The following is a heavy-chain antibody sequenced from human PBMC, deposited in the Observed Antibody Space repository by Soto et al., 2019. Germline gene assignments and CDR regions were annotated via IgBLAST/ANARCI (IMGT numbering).Heavy chain of an antibody. CDR1: GYTFTSHG. Sequence: QVQLLQSGAEVKKPGASVKVSCKASGYTFTSHGITWVRQAPGLGLDWMGWISAYNGNTDYAQKLQGRVTMNTDTSTSTAYMELRSLRSDDTAVYYCARLLRWSTAYYYTMDVWGQGTTDSVSS. D-gene: IGHD3-10*01. V-gene: IGHV1-18*01. J-gene: IGHJ6*02. CDR3: ARLLRWSTAYYYTMDV. CDR2: ISAYNGNT.